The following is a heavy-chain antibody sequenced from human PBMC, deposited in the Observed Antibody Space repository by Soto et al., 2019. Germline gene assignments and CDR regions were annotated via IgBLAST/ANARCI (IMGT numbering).Heavy chain of an antibody. Sequence: GGSLRLSCAASGFTFSSYAMSWVRQAPGKGLEWVSAISGSGGSTYYADSVKGRFTISRDNSKNTLYLQMNSLGAEDTAVYYCARYSSSFGPKGSGYYYGMGVWGQGTTVTGSS. J-gene: IGHJ6*02. CDR2: ISGSGGST. CDR1: GFTFSSYA. D-gene: IGHD6-6*01. V-gene: IGHV3-23*01. CDR3: ARYSSSFGPKGSGYYYGMGV.